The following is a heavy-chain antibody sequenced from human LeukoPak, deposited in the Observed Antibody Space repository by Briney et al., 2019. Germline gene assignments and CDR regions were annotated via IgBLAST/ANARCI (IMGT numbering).Heavy chain of an antibody. V-gene: IGHV4-31*03. CDR1: GGSISSGGYY. CDR2: ICYSGST. Sequence: SETLSLTCTVSGGSISSGGYYWSWIRQHPGKGLEWIGYICYSGSTHYNPSLKSRVTISVDTSKNQFSLKLSSVTAADTAVYYCARAVVVAATQWGQGTLVTVSS. J-gene: IGHJ4*02. CDR3: ARAVVVAATQ. D-gene: IGHD2-15*01.